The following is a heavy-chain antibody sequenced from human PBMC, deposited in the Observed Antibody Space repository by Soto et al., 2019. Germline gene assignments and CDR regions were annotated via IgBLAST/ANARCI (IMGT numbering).Heavy chain of an antibody. CDR1: GYTFTSYD. CDR3: ARNYNFWSGYYRLGAGVVGYYYYGMDV. D-gene: IGHD3-3*01. J-gene: IGHJ6*02. V-gene: IGHV1-8*01. Sequence: ASVKVSCKASGYTFTSYDINWVRQATGQGLEWMGWMNPNSGNTGYAQKFQGRVTMTRNTSISTAYMELGSLRSEDTAVYYCARNYNFWSGYYRLGAGVVGYYYYGMDVWGQGTTVTVSS. CDR2: MNPNSGNT.